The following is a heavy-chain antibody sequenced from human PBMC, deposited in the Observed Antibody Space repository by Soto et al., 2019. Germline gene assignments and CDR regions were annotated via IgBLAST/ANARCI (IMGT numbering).Heavy chain of an antibody. CDR2: IIPIFNST. Sequence: SVKVSCKVSGSRFSNYVISWVRQAPGHGLEWLGRIIPIFNSTKYAQSFQGRVTITADKSTSTASLELSSLRSDDTAVYYCAREGRGKKAGYNGLVSLGYWGQGTQVTVSS. J-gene: IGHJ4*02. V-gene: IGHV1-69*06. CDR3: AREGRGKKAGYNGLVSLGY. D-gene: IGHD2-2*02. CDR1: GSRFSNYV.